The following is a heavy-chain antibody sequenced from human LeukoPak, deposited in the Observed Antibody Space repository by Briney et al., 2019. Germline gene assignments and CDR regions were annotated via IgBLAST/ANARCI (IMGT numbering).Heavy chain of an antibody. CDR1: GDSVSSNSAA. D-gene: IGHD2-15*01. V-gene: IGHV6-1*01. Sequence: SQTLSLTCAISGDSVSSNSAAWNWIRQSPSRGLEWLGRTYYRSKWYNDYAVSVKSRITINPDTSKNQFSLKLSSVTAADTAVYYCARGDIVVVVAATPHDAFDIWGQGTMVTVSS. J-gene: IGHJ3*02. CDR3: ARGDIVVVVAATPHDAFDI. CDR2: TYYRSKWYN.